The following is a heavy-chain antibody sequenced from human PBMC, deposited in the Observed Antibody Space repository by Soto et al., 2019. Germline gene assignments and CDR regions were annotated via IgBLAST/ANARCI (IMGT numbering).Heavy chain of an antibody. J-gene: IGHJ5*02. Sequence: QVQLPESGPGLVKPSETLSLPCTVSDGSINLFYWCCLRQPAGKGPEWIGRIYNTGNTNYNPSLKSRVTMSINTYKNHFSLRLSSVTAADAAVYYCAKDSGGSAQRLNWFNPWGQGTLVTVSS. CDR2: IYNTGNT. CDR1: DGSINLFY. V-gene: IGHV4-4*07. D-gene: IGHD2-15*01. CDR3: AKDSGGSAQRLNWFNP.